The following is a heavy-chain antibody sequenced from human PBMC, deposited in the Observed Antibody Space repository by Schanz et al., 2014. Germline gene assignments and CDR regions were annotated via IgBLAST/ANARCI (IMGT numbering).Heavy chain of an antibody. V-gene: IGHV3-66*02. CDR1: GFTVSSNY. CDR3: AKQHGVIQQVSDY. D-gene: IGHD3-22*01. J-gene: IGHJ4*02. CDR2: IYSSGST. Sequence: EVQLVESGGGLVQPGGSLRLSCAASGFTVSSNYMSWVRQAPGKGLEWVSTIYSSGSTYYADSVRGRFTISRDNSMNTVYLQMNSLRSDDAAVYYCAKQHGVIQQVSDYWGQGTLXTVSS.